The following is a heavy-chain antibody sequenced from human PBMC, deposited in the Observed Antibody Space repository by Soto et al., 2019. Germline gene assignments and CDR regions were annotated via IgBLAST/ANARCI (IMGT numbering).Heavy chain of an antibody. CDR1: GYTFTSYA. D-gene: IGHD2-15*01. CDR3: ARDLSGCSGGSCYSARFDY. V-gene: IGHV1-3*05. CDR2: INAGNGNT. J-gene: IGHJ4*02. Sequence: QVQLVQSGAEEKKPGASVKVSCKASGYTFTSYAMHWVRQAPGQRLEWMGWINAGNGNTKYSQKFQDRVTITRDTSAKTAYMELSSLRSEDTAVYYCARDLSGCSGGSCYSARFDYWGQGTLVTVSS.